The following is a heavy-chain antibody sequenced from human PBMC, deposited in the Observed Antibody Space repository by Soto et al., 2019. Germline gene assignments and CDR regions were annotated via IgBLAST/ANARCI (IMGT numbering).Heavy chain of an antibody. V-gene: IGHV3-23*01. Sequence: DVQLLESGGGLVQPGGSLRLSSVASGLTLKNYAMSWVRQAPGKGLEWVSGINSEGSIYHADSVKGRFSISKDNSKNTFYLQMNSLRVADTAFYYCATPRARDYDFWTGFHSWGQGTHITVSS. D-gene: IGHD3-3*01. CDR3: ATPRARDYDFWTGFHS. CDR1: GLTLKNYA. CDR2: INSEGSI. J-gene: IGHJ5*02.